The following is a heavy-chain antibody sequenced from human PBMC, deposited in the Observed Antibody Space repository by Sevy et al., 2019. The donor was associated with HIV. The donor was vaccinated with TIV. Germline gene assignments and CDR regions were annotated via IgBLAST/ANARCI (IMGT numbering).Heavy chain of an antibody. J-gene: IGHJ5*02. CDR2: IKSRHDGGTI. CDR1: GFTFKEAW. D-gene: IGHD1-26*01. Sequence: GGSLRLSCAASGFTFKEAWMSWVRQAPGKGLEWVGRIKSRHDGGTIDYAAPVKGRFTISRDESRDMLYLQMDRLTSEDTAVYYCTKGIVGATWDWYDPWGQGTLVTVSS. CDR3: TKGIVGATWDWYDP. V-gene: IGHV3-15*01.